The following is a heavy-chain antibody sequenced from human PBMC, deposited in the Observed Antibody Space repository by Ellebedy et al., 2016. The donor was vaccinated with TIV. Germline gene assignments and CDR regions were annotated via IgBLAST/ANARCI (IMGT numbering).Heavy chain of an antibody. CDR2: ISGSGGST. J-gene: IGHJ4*02. CDR3: ARETAYSNYVQDY. V-gene: IGHV3-23*01. CDR1: GFTFSSYA. D-gene: IGHD4-11*01. Sequence: GESLKISXAASGFTFSSYAISWVRQAPGKGLEWVSAISGSGGSTYYADSVKGRFTISRDNSKNTLYLQMNSLRAEDTAVYYCARETAYSNYVQDYWGQGTLVTVSS.